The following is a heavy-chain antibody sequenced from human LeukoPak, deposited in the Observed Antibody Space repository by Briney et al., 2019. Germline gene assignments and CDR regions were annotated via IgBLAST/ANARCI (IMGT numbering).Heavy chain of an antibody. CDR3: AKPPVSYGSGGSIFDW. D-gene: IGHD6-19*01. J-gene: IGHJ4*02. CDR1: GFTFSSYA. V-gene: IGHV3-23*01. Sequence: GGSLRLSCAASGFTFSSYAMSWVRQAPEKGLEWVSGISGSGGNTYYADSVKGRFTISRDNSKNTLYLQMNSLRAEDTAVYYCAKPPVSYGSGGSIFDWGGGGPLVTVS. CDR2: ISGSGGNT.